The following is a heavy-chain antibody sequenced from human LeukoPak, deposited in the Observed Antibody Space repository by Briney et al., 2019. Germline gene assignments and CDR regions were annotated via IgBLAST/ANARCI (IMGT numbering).Heavy chain of an antibody. CDR1: GFTFSSYG. V-gene: IGHV3-30*02. CDR3: AKDRHPKQQLAYFDY. D-gene: IGHD6-13*01. CDR2: MWYDGSKK. J-gene: IGHJ4*02. Sequence: GGSLRLSCAASGFTFSSYGMHWVRQAPGKGLEWVAVMWYDGSKKYYADSVKGRFTISRDNSKNTLYLEMSSLRAEDTAVYYCAKDRHPKQQLAYFDYWGQGSLVTVSS.